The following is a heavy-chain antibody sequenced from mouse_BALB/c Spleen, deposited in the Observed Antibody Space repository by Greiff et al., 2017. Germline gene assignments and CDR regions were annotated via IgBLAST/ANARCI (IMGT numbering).Heavy chain of an antibody. D-gene: IGHD4-1*01. CDR1: GYAFSSSW. J-gene: IGHJ3*01. CDR3: ARSGGAY. V-gene: IGHV1-82*01. CDR2: IYPGDGDT. Sequence: VKLQQSGPELVKPGASVKISCKASGYAFSSSWMNWVKQRPGQGLEWIGRIYPGDGDTNYNGKFKGKATLTADKSSSTAYMQLSSLTSVDSAVYFCARSGGAYWGQGTLVTVSA.